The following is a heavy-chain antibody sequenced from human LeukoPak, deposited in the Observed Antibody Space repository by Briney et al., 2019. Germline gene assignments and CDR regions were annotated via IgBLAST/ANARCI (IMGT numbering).Heavy chain of an antibody. CDR1: GGSFSGYY. CDR3: AGDYGSGSTPFFDY. Sequence: PSETLSLTCAVYGGSFSGYYWSWIRQPPGKGLEWIGEINHSGSTNYNPSLKSRATISVDTSENQFSLKLSSVTAADTAVYYCAGDYGSGSTPFFDYWGQGTLVTVSS. CDR2: INHSGST. V-gene: IGHV4-34*01. D-gene: IGHD3-10*01. J-gene: IGHJ4*02.